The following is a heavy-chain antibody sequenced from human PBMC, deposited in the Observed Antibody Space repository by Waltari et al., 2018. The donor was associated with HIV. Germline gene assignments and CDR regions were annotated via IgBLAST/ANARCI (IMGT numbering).Heavy chain of an antibody. J-gene: IGHJ1*01. Sequence: QVQLQESGPGFVKPSETLSLICHVSGGSIPTSDPFWGWIRQSPEMKLEWVGSALYTRRPDLFTGQFFAKSSLKSRVALSVDTSKNQVSLRLTSVTAADTGLYYCVRHAAEFRPDFGWILAGVFEPWGLGTQVIVS. V-gene: IGHV4-39*01. CDR3: VRHAAEFRPDFGWILAGVFEP. D-gene: IGHD6-19*01. CDR2: ALYTRRPDLFTGQF. CDR1: GGSIPTSDPF.